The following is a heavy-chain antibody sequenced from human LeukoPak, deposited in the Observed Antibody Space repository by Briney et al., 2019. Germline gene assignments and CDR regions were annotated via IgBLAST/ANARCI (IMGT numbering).Heavy chain of an antibody. Sequence: GGSLRLSCVASGFAFSSHEMNWVRQAPGKGLEWISYISSSGSAKYYADSGKGRFTISRDNARDSVDLQMNSLSGEDTAVYFCVRAAHYDSSGFYRPAYWGEGALVTVSS. J-gene: IGHJ4*02. CDR2: ISSSGSAK. CDR3: VRAAHYDSSGFYRPAY. CDR1: GFAFSSHE. D-gene: IGHD3-22*01. V-gene: IGHV3-48*03.